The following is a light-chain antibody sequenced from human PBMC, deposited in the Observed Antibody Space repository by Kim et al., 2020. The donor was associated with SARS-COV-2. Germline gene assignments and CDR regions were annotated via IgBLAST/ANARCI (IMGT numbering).Light chain of an antibody. CDR1: QSISSY. CDR2: AAS. CDR3: QHSYSTPYT. J-gene: IGKJ2*01. Sequence: DIQMTQSPSSLSASVGDRVTITCRASQSISSYLNWYQQKPGKAPKLLIYAASSLQSGVPSRFSGSGSGTDFTLTISSLQPEDFATYYCQHSYSTPYTFGQGTKLE. V-gene: IGKV1-39*01.